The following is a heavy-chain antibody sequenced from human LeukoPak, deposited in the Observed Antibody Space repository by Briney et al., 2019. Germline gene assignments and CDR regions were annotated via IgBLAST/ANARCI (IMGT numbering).Heavy chain of an antibody. CDR3: ARDDYDSSGQFYGMDV. CDR2: INWNGGST. V-gene: IGHV3-20*04. J-gene: IGHJ6*02. D-gene: IGHD3-22*01. Sequence: GGSLRLSCAASGFTFDDYGMSWVRRAPGKGLEWVSGINWNGGSTVYADSVRGRFTISRDNAKNSLYLQMNSLRAEDTALYYCARDDYDSSGQFYGMDVWGQGTTVTVSS. CDR1: GFTFDDYG.